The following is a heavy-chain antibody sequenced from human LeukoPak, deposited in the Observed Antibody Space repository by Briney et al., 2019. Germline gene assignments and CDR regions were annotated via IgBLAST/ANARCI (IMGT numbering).Heavy chain of an antibody. CDR1: GFTFSRQS. CDR2: ISTSSSYI. CDR3: ARGDMYYYDSSGGDY. D-gene: IGHD3-22*01. Sequence: GGSLRLSCAASGFTFSRQSMNWVRQAPGKGLEWVSSISTSSSYIYYADSVKGRFTISRDNAKNSLYLQMNSLRAEDTAVYYCARGDMYYYDSSGGDYWGQGTLVTVSS. J-gene: IGHJ4*02. V-gene: IGHV3-21*06.